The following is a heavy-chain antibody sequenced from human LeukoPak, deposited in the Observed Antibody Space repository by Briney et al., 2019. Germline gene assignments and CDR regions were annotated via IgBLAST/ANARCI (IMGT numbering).Heavy chain of an antibody. CDR3: ARVYSSGWDSDY. CDR1: GYTFTSYY. CDR2: INPSGGST. D-gene: IGHD6-19*01. J-gene: IGHJ4*02. Sequence: ASVKVTCKASGYTFTSYYMHWVRQAPGQGLEWMGIINPSGGSTSYAQKFQGRVTITRDTSTSTVYMELSSLRSEDTAVYYCARVYSSGWDSDYWGQGTLVTVSS. V-gene: IGHV1-46*01.